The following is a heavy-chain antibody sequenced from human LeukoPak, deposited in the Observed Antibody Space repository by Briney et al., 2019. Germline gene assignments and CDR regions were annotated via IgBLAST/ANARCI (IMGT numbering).Heavy chain of an antibody. CDR2: IDWDADK. Sequence: ESGPVLVKPTHTLTRTCTFSGFSLSTSAMCASWIRQPPGKALEWLARIDWDADKFYSTSLKARLTISLATSKNQVALTMTDVDPVDTATYYCARTRIVGGTPPIFDYWGHGTLVTGSS. V-gene: IGHV2-70*16. CDR1: GFSLSTSAMC. CDR3: ARTRIVGGTPPIFDY. D-gene: IGHD1-26*01. J-gene: IGHJ4*01.